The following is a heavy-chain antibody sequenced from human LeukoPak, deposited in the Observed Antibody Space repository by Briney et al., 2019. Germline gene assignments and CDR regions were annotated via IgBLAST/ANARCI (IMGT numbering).Heavy chain of an antibody. D-gene: IGHD4-23*01. CDR2: IYYSGST. CDR1: GGSISSGDYY. V-gene: IGHV4-30-4*01. Sequence: PSETLSLTCTVSGGSISSGDYYWSWIRQPPGKGLEWIGYIYYSGSTYYNPSLKSRVTISVDTSKNQFSLKLGSVTAADTAVYYCARAAVTTVGTFDYWGQGTLVTVSS. CDR3: ARAAVTTVGTFDY. J-gene: IGHJ4*02.